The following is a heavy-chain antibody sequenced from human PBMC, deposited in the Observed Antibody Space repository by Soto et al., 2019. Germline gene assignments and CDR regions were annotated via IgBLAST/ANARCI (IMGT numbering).Heavy chain of an antibody. CDR1: GGSISSGGYY. J-gene: IGHJ4*02. D-gene: IGHD4-17*01. V-gene: IGHV4-31*03. CDR3: AREWGPGYGDSGSIDC. Sequence: QVQLQESGPGLVKPSQTLSLTCTVSGGSISSGGYYWSWIRQHPGKGLEWIGYIYYSGSTYYNPSRKSRVTRSVDTSKNQFSLKLSSVTAAYTAVYYCAREWGPGYGDSGSIDCWGQGTLVTVSS. CDR2: IYYSGST.